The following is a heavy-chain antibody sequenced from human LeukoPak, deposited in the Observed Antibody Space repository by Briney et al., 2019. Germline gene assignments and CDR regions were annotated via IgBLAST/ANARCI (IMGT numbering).Heavy chain of an antibody. Sequence: GGSLRLPCAASGFTVSSNYMSWVRQAPGKGLEWVSVIYSGGSTYYADSVRGRFTISRDNSKNTLYLQMNSLRAEDTAVYYCARGYYDSSGYYLDYWGQGTLVTASS. CDR1: GFTVSSNY. CDR2: IYSGGST. D-gene: IGHD3-22*01. J-gene: IGHJ4*02. V-gene: IGHV3-66*01. CDR3: ARGYYDSSGYYLDY.